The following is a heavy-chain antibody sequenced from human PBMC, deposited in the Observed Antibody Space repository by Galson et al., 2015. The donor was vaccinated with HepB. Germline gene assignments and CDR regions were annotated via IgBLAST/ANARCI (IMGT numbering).Heavy chain of an antibody. CDR1: GYTFTGYY. CDR2: INPNSGGT. J-gene: IGHJ6*02. V-gene: IGHV1-2*04. D-gene: IGHD4-17*01. CDR3: ARDSHDYGDYGGLYYYGMDV. Sequence: SVKVSCKASGYTFTGYYMHWVRQAPGQGLEWMGRINPNSGGTNYAQKFQGWVTMTRDTSISTAYMELSRLRSDDTAVYYCARDSHDYGDYGGLYYYGMDVWGQGTTVTVSS.